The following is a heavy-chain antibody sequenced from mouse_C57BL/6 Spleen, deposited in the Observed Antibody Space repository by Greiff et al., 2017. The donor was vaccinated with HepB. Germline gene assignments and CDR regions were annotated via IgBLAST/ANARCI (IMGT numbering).Heavy chain of an antibody. CDR1: GYTFTDYY. CDR2: INPNNGGT. CDR3: ARGGYYYGSSPLDY. V-gene: IGHV1-26*01. Sequence: EVQLQQSGPELVKPGASVKISCKASGYTFTDYYMNWVKQSHGKSLEWIGDINPNNGGTSYNQKFKGKATLTVDKSSSTAYMELRSLTSEDSAVYYCARGGYYYGSSPLDYWGQGTTLTVSS. J-gene: IGHJ2*01. D-gene: IGHD1-1*01.